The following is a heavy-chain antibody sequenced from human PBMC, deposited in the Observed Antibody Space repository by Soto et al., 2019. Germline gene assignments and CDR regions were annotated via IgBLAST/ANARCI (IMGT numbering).Heavy chain of an antibody. D-gene: IGHD1-26*01. CDR1: GDSVSSSSVT. V-gene: IGHV6-1*01. CDR3: ARDDSGFSGSHYIDYFNY. Sequence: PSQTLSLTCAISGDSVSSSSVTWNWIRQSPSRGLEWLGRTYYRSKWYNDYAESVKSRITINPDTSKNQFYMQLSSLTSEDTAVYYCARDDSGFSGSHYIDYFNYWGQGALVTVSS. J-gene: IGHJ4*02. CDR2: TYYRSKWYN.